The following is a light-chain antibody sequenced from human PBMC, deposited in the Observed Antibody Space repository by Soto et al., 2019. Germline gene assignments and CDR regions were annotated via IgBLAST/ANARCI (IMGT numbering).Light chain of an antibody. V-gene: IGKV3-15*01. Sequence: EIVLTQSPGSLSLSPGDRATLSCRASQSVSSNVAWYQQKPGQAPRLLIYSVSTRATGIPARFSGSGSGTEFTLTINSLQSEDFAIYYCQQYNKWPPWTFGQGTKVDIK. CDR1: QSVSSN. J-gene: IGKJ1*01. CDR2: SVS. CDR3: QQYNKWPPWT.